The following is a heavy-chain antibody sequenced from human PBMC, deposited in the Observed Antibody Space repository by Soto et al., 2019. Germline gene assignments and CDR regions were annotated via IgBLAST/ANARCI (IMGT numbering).Heavy chain of an antibody. CDR2: ASPDGSST. CDR1: GFTFSNFW. D-gene: IGHD4-17*01. CDR3: ASHGSGDYFRFDP. V-gene: IGHV3-74*01. Sequence: EGQLVESGGGLVQPGGSLRLSCAASGFTFSNFWVHWVRQAPGKGLVWVSRASPDGSSTSYADSVKGRFTISRDNAKNMLYMEMNSLRAEDTAVYYCASHGSGDYFRFDPWGQGTLVTVSS. J-gene: IGHJ5*02.